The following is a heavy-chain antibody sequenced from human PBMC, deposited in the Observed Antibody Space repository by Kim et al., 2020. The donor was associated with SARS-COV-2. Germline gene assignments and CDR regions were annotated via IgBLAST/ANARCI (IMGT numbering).Heavy chain of an antibody. Sequence: ETLSLTCAVSGGSISSSNWWSWVRQPPGKGLEWVSSISSSSYIYYADSVKGRFTISRDNAKNSLYLQMNSLRAEDTAVYYCAKRPGAQCSGGSCYDYWGQGTLVTVSS. CDR2: ISSSSYI. CDR1: GGSISSSN. V-gene: IGHV3-21*01. D-gene: IGHD2-15*01. J-gene: IGHJ4*02. CDR3: AKRPGAQCSGGSCYDY.